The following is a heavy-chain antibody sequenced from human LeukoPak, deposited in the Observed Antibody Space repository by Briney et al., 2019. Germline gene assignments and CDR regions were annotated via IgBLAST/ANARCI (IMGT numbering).Heavy chain of an antibody. CDR1: GFTFSSYV. J-gene: IGHJ4*02. Sequence: GGSLRLSCAASGFTFSSYVMSWVRQAPGKGLEWVANIKQDGSEKYYVDSVKGRFTISRDNAKNSLYLQMNSLRAEDAAAYYCAREGCSGGSCYYLYWGQGTLVTVSS. D-gene: IGHD2-15*01. V-gene: IGHV3-7*01. CDR2: IKQDGSEK. CDR3: AREGCSGGSCYYLY.